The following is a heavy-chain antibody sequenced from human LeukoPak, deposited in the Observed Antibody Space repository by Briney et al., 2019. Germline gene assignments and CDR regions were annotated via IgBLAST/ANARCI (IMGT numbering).Heavy chain of an antibody. J-gene: IGHJ4*02. CDR3: ARRYSSSWYEVFRYFDY. CDR2: INHSGST. CDR1: GGSISSSSYY. Sequence: PSETLSLTCTVSGGSISSSSYYWGWIRHPPGKGLEWIGEINHSGSTNYNPSLKSRVTISVDTSKNQFSLKLSSVTAADTAVYYCARRYSSSWYEVFRYFDYWGQGTLVTVSS. V-gene: IGHV4-39*07. D-gene: IGHD6-13*01.